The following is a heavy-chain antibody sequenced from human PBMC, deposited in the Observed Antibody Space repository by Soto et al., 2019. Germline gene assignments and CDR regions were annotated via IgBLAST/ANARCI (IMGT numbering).Heavy chain of an antibody. CDR1: GFTFSSHG. V-gene: IGHV3-33*01. J-gene: IGHJ6*02. CDR3: ARVGPLTTNYGMDV. D-gene: IGHD4-4*01. CDR2: IWHDGSQE. Sequence: GGSLRLSCAASGFTFSSHGMHWVRQAPGKVLEWVAVIWHDGSQEYYADSVRGRFTISRDNSKNMVYLQMNSLRDEDTAVYTCARVGPLTTNYGMDVWGQGT.